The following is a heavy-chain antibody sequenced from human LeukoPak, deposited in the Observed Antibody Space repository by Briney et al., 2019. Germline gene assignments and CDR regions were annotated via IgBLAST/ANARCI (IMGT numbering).Heavy chain of an antibody. J-gene: IGHJ6*03. Sequence: PGGSLRLSCAPSGFTFSSYSMHCVRHAPGKGLEWVSLIWYDGSNKQYAHSVKGRVTISRDNSKNTLYLQMNSLRAEDTAVYYCAKVSGYSSSWYRNYYYMDVWGKGTTVTVSS. CDR1: GFTFSSYS. CDR3: AKVSGYSSSWYRNYYYMDV. CDR2: IWYDGSNK. V-gene: IGHV3-33*06. D-gene: IGHD6-13*01.